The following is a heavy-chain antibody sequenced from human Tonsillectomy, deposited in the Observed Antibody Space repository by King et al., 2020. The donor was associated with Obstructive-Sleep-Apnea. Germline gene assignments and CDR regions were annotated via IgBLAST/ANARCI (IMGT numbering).Heavy chain of an antibody. D-gene: IGHD2-21*02. CDR1: GGSISSSSYY. Sequence: VQLQESGPGLVKPSETLSLTCTVSGGSISSSSYYWGWIRQPPGKGLEWIGSISYSGNTYYNPSLKSRVTISEDTSKNQFSLKLSSVTAADTAVYYCARETTSCGGDCDSPVDYWGQGTLVTVSS. CDR3: ARETTSCGGDCDSPVDY. J-gene: IGHJ4*02. V-gene: IGHV4-39*07. CDR2: ISYSGNT.